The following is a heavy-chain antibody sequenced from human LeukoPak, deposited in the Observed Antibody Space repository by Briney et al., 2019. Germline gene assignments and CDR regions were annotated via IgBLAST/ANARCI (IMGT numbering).Heavy chain of an antibody. CDR2: VDPRSGIT. Sequence: APVKVSCKASGYTFTDYYIHWVRRAPGQGLEWMGWVDPRSGITKCTQKFQGRVTMTRDTSINTVYVDLSGLTFDDTAVYYCATDNYGMLDYWGQGTLVTVSS. CDR1: GYTFTDYY. D-gene: IGHD3-9*01. V-gene: IGHV1-2*02. J-gene: IGHJ4*02. CDR3: ATDNYGMLDY.